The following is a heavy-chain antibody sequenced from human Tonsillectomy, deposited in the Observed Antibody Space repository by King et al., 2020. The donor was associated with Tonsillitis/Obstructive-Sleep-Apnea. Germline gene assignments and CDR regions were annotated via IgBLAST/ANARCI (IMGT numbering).Heavy chain of an antibody. J-gene: IGHJ5*02. V-gene: IGHV5-51*01. Sequence: VQLVESGAEVKKPGESLKISCKGSGYRFSSYWIAWVRQTPGKGLEWMGIIYPGDSDTRYSPSFQGQVTISADKSISSAYLQWSSLKASDTAMYYCARHDRGSSMVDPWGQGTLVNVSS. CDR3: ARHDRGSSMVDP. D-gene: IGHD2/OR15-2a*01. CDR2: IYPGDSDT. CDR1: GYRFSSYW.